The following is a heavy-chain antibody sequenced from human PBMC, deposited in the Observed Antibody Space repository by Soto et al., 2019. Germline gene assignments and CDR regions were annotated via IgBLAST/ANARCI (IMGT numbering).Heavy chain of an antibody. CDR3: ARDKGMVGTDY. J-gene: IGHJ4*02. Sequence: QVQLEESGGGVVQPGKSLRLSCAASGFSFSTYGMHWVRQAPGKGLEWVAVIWYDGSNRYYADSVKGRFTISRDKSKNTLFLQMNSLRFEDTAVYYCARDKGMVGTDYWGQGTLVTVSS. CDR1: GFSFSTYG. D-gene: IGHD1-26*01. CDR2: IWYDGSNR. V-gene: IGHV3-33*01.